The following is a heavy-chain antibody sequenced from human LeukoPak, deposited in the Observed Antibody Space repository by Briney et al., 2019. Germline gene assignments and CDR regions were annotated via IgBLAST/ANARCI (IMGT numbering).Heavy chain of an antibody. Sequence: PGRSLRLSCAASGFTFSSYAMHWVRQAPGKGLEWVAVISYDGSNKYYADSVKGRFTISRDNSKNTLYLQMNSLRAEDTAVNYCARDSSSSLPYYFDYWGQGTLVTVSS. CDR2: ISYDGSNK. J-gene: IGHJ4*02. CDR3: ARDSSSSLPYYFDY. D-gene: IGHD6-13*01. V-gene: IGHV3-30-3*01. CDR1: GFTFSSYA.